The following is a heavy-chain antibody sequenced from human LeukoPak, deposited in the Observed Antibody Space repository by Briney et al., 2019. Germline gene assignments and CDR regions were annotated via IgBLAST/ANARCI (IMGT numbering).Heavy chain of an antibody. CDR1: GFSFSDS. J-gene: IGHJ4*02. D-gene: IGHD6-13*01. CDR3: ATSGYSSSWYFG. CDR2: ISRSSTTI. Sequence: PGGSLSLSCVASGFSFSDSMNWVRQAPGKGLEWVSYISRSSTTIYYADSVKGRFTISRDNAKNSLYLQMNSLRAEDTAVYYCATSGYSSSWYFGWGQGTLVTVSS. V-gene: IGHV3-48*01.